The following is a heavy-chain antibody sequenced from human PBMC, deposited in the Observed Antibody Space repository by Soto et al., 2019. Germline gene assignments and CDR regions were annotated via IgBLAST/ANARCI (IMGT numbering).Heavy chain of an antibody. CDR1: GFTFSSYG. CDR3: ARGFDYYDSSGYDY. J-gene: IGHJ4*02. Sequence: GGSLRLSCAASGFTFSSYGMHWVRQAPGKGLEWVAVIWYDGSNKYYADSVKGRFTISRDNSKNTLYLQMNSLRAEDTAVYYCARGFDYYDSSGYDYWGQGTLVTVSS. D-gene: IGHD3-22*01. CDR2: IWYDGSNK. V-gene: IGHV3-33*01.